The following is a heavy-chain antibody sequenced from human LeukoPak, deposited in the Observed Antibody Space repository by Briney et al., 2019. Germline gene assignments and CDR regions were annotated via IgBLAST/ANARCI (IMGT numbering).Heavy chain of an antibody. J-gene: IGHJ4*02. Sequence: GGSLRLSCAASGFTVSSNYMSWVRQAPGKGLEWVSVIYSCGSTYYADSVKGRFTISRDNSKNTLYLQMNSLRAEDTAVYYCAKATGLSGDYYDSSGYSEFDYWGQGTLVTVSS. CDR1: GFTVSSNY. CDR3: AKATGLSGDYYDSSGYSEFDY. D-gene: IGHD3-22*01. V-gene: IGHV3-53*01. CDR2: IYSCGST.